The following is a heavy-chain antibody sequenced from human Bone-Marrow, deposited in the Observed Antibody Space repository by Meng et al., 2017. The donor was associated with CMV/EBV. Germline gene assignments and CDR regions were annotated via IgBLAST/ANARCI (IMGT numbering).Heavy chain of an antibody. CDR1: GFTFSSYA. J-gene: IGHJ6*02. D-gene: IGHD2-2*02. CDR3: ARRRYCSSTSCYTLYYGMNV. CDR2: ISYDGSNK. Sequence: GGSLRLSCAASGFTFSSYAMHWVRQAPGKGLEWVAVISYDGSNKYYADSVKGRFTISRDNSKNTLYLQMNSLRAEDTAVYYCARRRYCSSTSCYTLYYGMNVWGQGPT. V-gene: IGHV3-30*04.